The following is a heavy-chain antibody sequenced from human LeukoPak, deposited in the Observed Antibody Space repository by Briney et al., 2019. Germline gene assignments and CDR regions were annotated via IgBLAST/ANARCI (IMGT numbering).Heavy chain of an antibody. D-gene: IGHD3-22*01. V-gene: IGHV3-23*01. CDR2: ISGSGGST. CDR3: ANLYYYDSSGNNPHRYYFDY. J-gene: IGHJ4*02. Sequence: PGGSLRLSCAASGFTFSSYAMSWVRQAPGKGLEWVSAISGSGGSTYYADSVKGRFTISRDNSKNTLYLQMNSLRAEDTAVYYCANLYYYDSSGNNPHRYYFDYWGQGTLVTVSS. CDR1: GFTFSSYA.